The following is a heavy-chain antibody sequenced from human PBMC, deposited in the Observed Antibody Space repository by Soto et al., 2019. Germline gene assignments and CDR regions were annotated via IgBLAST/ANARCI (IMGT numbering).Heavy chain of an antibody. CDR1: GGSISSYY. V-gene: IGHV4-59*01. CDR3: ASSGRDLGSSSPKGKNYYSYYGLDV. Sequence: SETLSLTCSVSGGSISSYYWSWILQPPGKGLEWIGYIYYSGNTNYNPSLKSRVTISVDTSKNQVSLKVYSVTAADTALYYCASSGRDLGSSSPKGKNYYSYYGLDVWGQGTTVTVSS. CDR2: IYYSGNT. J-gene: IGHJ6*02. D-gene: IGHD6-13*01.